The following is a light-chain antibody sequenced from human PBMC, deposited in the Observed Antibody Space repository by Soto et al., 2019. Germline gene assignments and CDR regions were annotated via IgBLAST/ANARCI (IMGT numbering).Light chain of an antibody. CDR3: QQYGSSLRT. CDR1: QSVNSY. J-gene: IGKJ1*01. V-gene: IGKV3-11*01. CDR2: DAS. Sequence: EIVLTQSPATLSLSPGGRATLSCRASQSVNSYLAWYQQKPGQAPRLLIYDASNRTAGIPARFSGSGSATDFTLTISRLEPEDFAVYYCQQYGSSLRTFGQGTKVDIK.